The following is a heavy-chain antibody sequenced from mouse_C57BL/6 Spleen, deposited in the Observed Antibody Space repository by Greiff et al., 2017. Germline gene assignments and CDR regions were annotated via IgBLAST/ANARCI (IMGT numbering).Heavy chain of an antibody. D-gene: IGHD1-1*01. V-gene: IGHV1-63*01. J-gene: IGHJ4*01. Sequence: QVQLQQSGAELVRPGTSVKMSCKASGYTFTNYWIGWAKQRPGHGLEWLGDIYSGGGSTNYNEKFKGKATLTADKSSSTAYMQFSSLTSEDSAIYYCARWGGSRDGMDYWGQGTSVTVSS. CDR2: IYSGGGST. CDR1: GYTFTNYW. CDR3: ARWGGSRDGMDY.